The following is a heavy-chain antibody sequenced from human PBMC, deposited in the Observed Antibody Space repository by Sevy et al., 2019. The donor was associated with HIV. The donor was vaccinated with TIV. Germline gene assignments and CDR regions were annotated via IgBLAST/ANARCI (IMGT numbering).Heavy chain of an antibody. CDR2: IYSDGST. D-gene: IGHD3-16*01. CDR1: GFTVSSKY. Sequence: GSLRLSCAASGFTVSSKYMNWVRQAPGKGLEWVSVIYSDGSTYYTDSVRGRFTISRDNSKNTLYLQMNSLRAEDTAVYYCARDGGGIGGFDIWGQGTMVTVSS. J-gene: IGHJ3*02. V-gene: IGHV3-66*01. CDR3: ARDGGGIGGFDI.